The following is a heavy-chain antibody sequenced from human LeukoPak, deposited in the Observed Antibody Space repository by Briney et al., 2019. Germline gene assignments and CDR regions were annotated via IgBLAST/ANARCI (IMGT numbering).Heavy chain of an antibody. Sequence: GASVKVSCKASGYTFTSYDINWVRQATGQGLEWMGWMNPNSGNTGYAQKFQGRVTMTRNTSISTAYMELSSLRSEDTAVYYCARGGGGYGGNPPHYYYYMDVWGKGTTFTVSS. V-gene: IGHV1-8*01. CDR1: GYTFTSYD. D-gene: IGHD3-16*01. CDR3: ARGGGGYGGNPPHYYYYMDV. J-gene: IGHJ6*03. CDR2: MNPNSGNT.